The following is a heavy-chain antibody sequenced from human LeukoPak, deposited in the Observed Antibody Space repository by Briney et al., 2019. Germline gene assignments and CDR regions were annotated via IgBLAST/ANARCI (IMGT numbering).Heavy chain of an antibody. V-gene: IGHV4-59*10. CDR1: GGSFSGYY. J-gene: IGHJ4*02. CDR2: IYTSGST. D-gene: IGHD6-13*01. CDR3: ARFTSGIAAAGEL. Sequence: SETLSLTCAVYGGSFSGYYWSWIRQPAGKGLEWIGRIYTSGSTNYNPSLKSRVTMSVDTSKNQFSLKLSSVTAADTAVYYCARFTSGIAAAGELWGQGTLVTVSS.